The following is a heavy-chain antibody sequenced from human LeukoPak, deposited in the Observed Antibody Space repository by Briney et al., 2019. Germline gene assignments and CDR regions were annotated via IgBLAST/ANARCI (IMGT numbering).Heavy chain of an antibody. Sequence: GGSLKISWLSSGYIFTTYWNGWVRQMPGEGLEWMGIIYYGYSDTRYSPSFQGQVTISADKAISTAYLQWSSLKASDTAMYYCARIGITGEYCSSIKCSSDAFDIWGQGTMVTVSS. CDR2: IYYGYSDT. D-gene: IGHD2-2*01. J-gene: IGHJ3*02. CDR3: ARIGITGEYCSSIKCSSDAFDI. CDR1: GYIFTTYW. V-gene: IGHV5-51*01.